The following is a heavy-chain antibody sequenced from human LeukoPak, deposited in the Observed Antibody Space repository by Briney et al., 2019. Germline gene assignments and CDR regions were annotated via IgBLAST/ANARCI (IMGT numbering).Heavy chain of an antibody. CDR3: ARAVAGRLADY. J-gene: IGHJ4*02. CDR1: RFTFSSYS. V-gene: IGHV3-21*01. Sequence: GGSLRLSCAASRFTFSSYSMNWVRQAPGKGLEWVSSISSSGNYIYYADSVKGRFTISRDNAKNSLYLQMNSLRAEDTAVYYCARAVAGRLADYWGQGTLVTVSS. D-gene: IGHD6-19*01. CDR2: ISSSGNYI.